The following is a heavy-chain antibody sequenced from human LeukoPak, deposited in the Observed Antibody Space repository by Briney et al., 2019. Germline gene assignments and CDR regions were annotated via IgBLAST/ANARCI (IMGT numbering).Heavy chain of an antibody. D-gene: IGHD3-10*01. J-gene: IGHJ4*01. Sequence: GRSLRLSCAASGFTFSSYGMHWVRQAPGKGLEWVAVIWYDGSNKYYADSVKGRFTISRDNSKNTLYLQMNSLRAEDTAVYYCAKQTITMVRGVVGEGLDYWGQEPWSPSPQ. CDR1: GFTFSSYG. V-gene: IGHV3-33*06. CDR3: AKQTITMVRGVVGEGLDY. CDR2: IWYDGSNK.